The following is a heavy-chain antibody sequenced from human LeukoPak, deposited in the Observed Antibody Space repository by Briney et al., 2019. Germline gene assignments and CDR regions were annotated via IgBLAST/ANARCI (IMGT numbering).Heavy chain of an antibody. CDR2: INCNNGAA. CDR3: ARRYCSSANCYTAPDY. Sequence: ASVKVSCMASGYTFTGYFLHWVRQAPGQGLEWVGWINCNNGAADYAQKFQGRVTMTRDTSISTAYMELSRLRSDDTAVYYCARRYCSSANCYTAPDYWGQGTLVTVSS. D-gene: IGHD2-2*02. V-gene: IGHV1-2*02. J-gene: IGHJ4*02. CDR1: GYTFTGYF.